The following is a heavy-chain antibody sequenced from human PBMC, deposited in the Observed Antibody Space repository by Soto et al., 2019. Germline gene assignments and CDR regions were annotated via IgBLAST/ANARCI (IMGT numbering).Heavy chain of an antibody. V-gene: IGHV1-69*02. Sequence: QVQLVQSGAEVKKPGSSVKVSCKASGGTFSSYTISWVRQDPGQGLEWMGRIIPILGIANYAQKFQGRVTITADKSTSTAYMELSSLRSEDTAVYYCATSVGYCSGGSSYHFDYWGQGTLVTVYS. CDR3: ATSVGYCSGGSSYHFDY. D-gene: IGHD2-15*01. CDR1: GGTFSSYT. CDR2: IIPILGIA. J-gene: IGHJ4*02.